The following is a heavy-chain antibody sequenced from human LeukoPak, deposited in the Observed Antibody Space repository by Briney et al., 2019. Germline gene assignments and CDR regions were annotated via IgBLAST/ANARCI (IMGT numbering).Heavy chain of an antibody. CDR1: GFTFSSYW. CDR2: IKQDGSEK. V-gene: IGHV3-7*01. CDR3: ARDNSGGCFDY. J-gene: IGHJ4*02. D-gene: IGHD6-19*01. Sequence: AGTLTLSCAASGFTFSSYWMSWVRQAPGKGLEWVANIKQDGSEKYYVDSVKGRFTISRDNAKNSLYLQMNSLRAEDTAVYYCARDNSGGCFDYWGQGTLVTVSS.